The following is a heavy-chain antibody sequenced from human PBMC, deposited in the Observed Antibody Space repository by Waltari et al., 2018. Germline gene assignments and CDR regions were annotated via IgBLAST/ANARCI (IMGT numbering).Heavy chain of an antibody. J-gene: IGHJ4*02. V-gene: IGHV4-34*01. D-gene: IGHD3-10*01. Sequence: QVKLQQWAAGLFKPSETLSLTCAVYGAPFLGYSWSCIRQPPGKGLEWIGEINHSGSTNYNPSLKSRVTISVDTSKNQFSLKLSSVTAADTAVYYCARGITMVRGVFDYWGQGTLVTVSS. CDR3: ARGITMVRGVFDY. CDR2: INHSGST. CDR1: GAPFLGYS.